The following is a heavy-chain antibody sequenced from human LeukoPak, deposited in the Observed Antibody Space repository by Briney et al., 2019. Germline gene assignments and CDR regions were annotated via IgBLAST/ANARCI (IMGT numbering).Heavy chain of an antibody. D-gene: IGHD1-26*01. J-gene: IGHJ6*03. CDR2: INPNSGGT. CDR1: GYNFTGYY. Sequence: ASVKVSCKASGYNFTGYYMHWVRQAPGQGLEWMGWINPNSGGTNYAQKLQGRVTMTTDTSTSTAYMELRSLRSDDTAVYYCERESGVGATPNYYYYYYMDVWGKGTTVTVSS. CDR3: ERESGVGATPNYYYYYYMDV. V-gene: IGHV1-2*02.